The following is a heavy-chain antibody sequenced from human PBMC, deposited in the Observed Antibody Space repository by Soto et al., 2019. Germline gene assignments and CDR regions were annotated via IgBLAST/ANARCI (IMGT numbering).Heavy chain of an antibody. V-gene: IGHV3-53*01. CDR3: GGDSSGYFYPDAFDI. CDR2: IFSGDST. Sequence: SLRLSCAVSGVTFIHNYITWVRQAPGKGLEWVSFIFSGDSTYYADSVKGRFTISRDNAKNSLYLQMNSLRDEDTAVYYCGGDSSGYFYPDAFDIWGQGTMVTVSS. J-gene: IGHJ3*02. CDR1: GVTFIHNY. D-gene: IGHD3-22*01.